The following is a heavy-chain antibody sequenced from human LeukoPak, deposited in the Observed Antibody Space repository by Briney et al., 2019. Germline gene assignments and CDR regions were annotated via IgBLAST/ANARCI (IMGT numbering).Heavy chain of an antibody. CDR3: ARATYSSTWYSRYFDL. J-gene: IGHJ2*01. V-gene: IGHV3-13*01. CDR1: GFTFSSYW. Sequence: GGSLRLSCAASGFTFSSYWMHWVRQATGKGLEWVSGIGTAGDIYYPGSVKGRFTISRENAKKSLYLQKNSLRAGDTAVYYCARATYSSTWYSRYFDLWGRGTLVTVSS. CDR2: IGTAGDI. D-gene: IGHD6-13*01.